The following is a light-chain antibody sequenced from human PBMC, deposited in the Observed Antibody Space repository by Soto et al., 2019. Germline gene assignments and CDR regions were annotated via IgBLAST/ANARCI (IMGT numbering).Light chain of an antibody. CDR2: AAS. CDR1: QSISTY. CDR3: QQGYSTPRT. V-gene: IGKV1-39*01. J-gene: IGKJ1*01. Sequence: DIQMTQSPSSLSASVGDRVTITCRASQSISTYLHWYQQKAGKAPHLLIYAASNLQSGVPSRFSGSGSGTDFTLTINSLQPEDFATYYCQQGYSTPRTFGQGTKVDNK.